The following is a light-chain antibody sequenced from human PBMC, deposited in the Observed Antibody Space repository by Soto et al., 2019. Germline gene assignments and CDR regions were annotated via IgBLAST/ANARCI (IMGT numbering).Light chain of an antibody. CDR1: SSDVGGYNY. CDR2: EVN. V-gene: IGLV2-8*01. J-gene: IGLJ1*01. CDR3: SSYTTAGTYV. Sequence: QSVLTQPPSASGSPGQSVAISCTGTSSDVGGYNYVSWYQQHPGKAPKLMIYEVNKRPSGVPDRFSGSKSGNTASLTVSGLQAEDEADYYCSSYTTAGTYVFGAGKKVNVL.